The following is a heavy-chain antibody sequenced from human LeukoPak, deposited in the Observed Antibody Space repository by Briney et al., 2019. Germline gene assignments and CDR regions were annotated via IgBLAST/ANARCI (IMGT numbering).Heavy chain of an antibody. CDR2: IYSDETT. V-gene: IGHV3-66*01. CDR1: EITVSSNY. J-gene: IGHJ6*02. CDR3: ARTHVVATTRYKYYYGMDV. D-gene: IGHD5-12*01. Sequence: GGSLRLSCAASEITVSSNYMNWVRQAPGKGLEWVSIIYSDETTYYADSVRGRFTISSDENTLYLQMNSLRAEDTAVYYCARTHVVATTRYKYYYGMDVWGQGTTVTVSS.